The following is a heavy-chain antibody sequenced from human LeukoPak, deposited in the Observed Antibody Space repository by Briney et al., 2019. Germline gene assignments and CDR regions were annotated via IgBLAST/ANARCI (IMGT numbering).Heavy chain of an antibody. CDR1: GFTFSSYT. Sequence: KSGGSLRLSCVASGFTFSSYTMTWVRQAPGQGLEWVSSITRSSTYIYYADSVKGRFTISRDNANNSLYLHMNRLRGEDTAVYLCARDQTPIDYWGQGTLVTDSS. CDR2: ITRSSTYI. J-gene: IGHJ4*02. CDR3: ARDQTPIDY. V-gene: IGHV3-21*01.